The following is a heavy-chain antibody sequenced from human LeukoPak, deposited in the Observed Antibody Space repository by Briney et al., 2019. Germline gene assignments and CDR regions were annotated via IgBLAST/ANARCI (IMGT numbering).Heavy chain of an antibody. J-gene: IGHJ4*02. V-gene: IGHV3-23*01. CDR1: GFTFSNFA. CDR3: AKDTPLTTYTRGWSSNSFDY. CDR2: ITGGSGAK. D-gene: IGHD6-19*01. Sequence: PGGSLRLSCTASGFTFSNFAMSWVRQAPGKGLEWVSTITGGSGAKYYADSVKGRFTISRDNSKDTLYLQMHSLRAEDTAVYFCAKDTPLTTYTRGWSSNSFDYWGQGTLVAVSS.